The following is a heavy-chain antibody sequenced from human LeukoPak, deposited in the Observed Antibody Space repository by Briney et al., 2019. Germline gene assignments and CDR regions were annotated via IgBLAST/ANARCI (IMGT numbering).Heavy chain of an antibody. Sequence: GASVKVSCKAPGGTFSSDAISWVRQAPGQGLEWMGGIIPIFGTANYAQKFQGRVTITADESTSTAYMELSSLRSEDTAVYYCASPPSGLERPIYYYYYMDVWGKGTTVTVSS. J-gene: IGHJ6*03. D-gene: IGHD1-1*01. CDR2: IIPIFGTA. CDR1: GGTFSSDA. CDR3: ASPPSGLERPIYYYYYMDV. V-gene: IGHV1-69*13.